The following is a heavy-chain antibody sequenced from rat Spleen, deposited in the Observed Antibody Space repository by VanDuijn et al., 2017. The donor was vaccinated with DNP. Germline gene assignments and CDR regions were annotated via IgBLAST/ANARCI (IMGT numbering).Heavy chain of an antibody. J-gene: IGHJ2*01. D-gene: IGHD1-1*01. CDR2: ISTGGGDT. CDR1: GFTFGYYY. CDR3: TIYYYSGDY. Sequence: EVQLVESGGGLVQPGRSIKLSCAASGFTFGYYYMAWVRQAPTKGLEWVASISTGGGDTYYGDSVRGRFTISRDNAKSTLYLQMNSLRSEDTATYYCTIYYYSGDYWGQGVMVTVSS. V-gene: IGHV5-25*01.